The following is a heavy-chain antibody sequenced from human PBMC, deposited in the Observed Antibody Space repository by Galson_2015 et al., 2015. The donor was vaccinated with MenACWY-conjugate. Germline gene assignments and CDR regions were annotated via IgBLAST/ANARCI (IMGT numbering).Heavy chain of an antibody. V-gene: IGHV3-23*01. CDR3: ARHMGPSANSYWYGVDY. D-gene: IGHD3-10*01. Sequence: SLRLSCAGSGFAFSGYAMTWVRQAPGKGLKWVSTINVSGGSTHYADFVRGRVTISRDNSRNTVYLQMNSLRVDDTAVYYCARHMGPSANSYWYGVDYWGRGTLVT. CDR1: GFAFSGYA. J-gene: IGHJ4*02. CDR2: INVSGGST.